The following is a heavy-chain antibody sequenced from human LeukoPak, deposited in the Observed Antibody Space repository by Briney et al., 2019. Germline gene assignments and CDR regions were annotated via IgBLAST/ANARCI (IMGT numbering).Heavy chain of an antibody. D-gene: IGHD3-22*01. CDR2: ISAYNGNT. J-gene: IGHJ3*02. CDR3: ATHQNYYDSSGYYHAFDI. Sequence: ASVKVSCKASGYTFTSYGISWVRQAPGQGLEWMGWISAYNGNTNYAQKLQGRVTMTTDTSTSTAYMELRSLRSDDTAVYYCATHQNYYDSSGYYHAFDIWGQGTMDTVSS. CDR1: GYTFTSYG. V-gene: IGHV1-18*01.